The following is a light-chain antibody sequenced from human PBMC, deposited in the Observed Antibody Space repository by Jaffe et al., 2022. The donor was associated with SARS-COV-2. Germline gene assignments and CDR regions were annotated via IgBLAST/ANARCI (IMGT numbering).Light chain of an antibody. V-gene: IGKV1-39*01. Sequence: DIRLTQSPSSLSASVGDRVTITCRSSQSIGSYLHWYQQKLGKAPKLLIHAASSLQSGVPSRFTGSGSETDFTLTISSLQAEDFATYYCQQSYSSLTFGGGTKVEVK. CDR1: QSIGSY. CDR2: AAS. J-gene: IGKJ4*01. CDR3: QQSYSSLT.